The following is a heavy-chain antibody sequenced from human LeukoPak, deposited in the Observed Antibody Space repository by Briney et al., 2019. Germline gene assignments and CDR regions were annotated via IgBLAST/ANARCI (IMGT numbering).Heavy chain of an antibody. Sequence: ASVKVSCKTSGYTFTGYYMHWVRQAPGQGLEWMGWINPNSGGTSYSQKFQGRVTVTRDTSISTAYMELGRLRSDDTAVYYCARVYSSGSFCLYWGQGTLVTVSS. CDR3: ARVYSSGSFCLY. D-gene: IGHD3-10*01. V-gene: IGHV1-2*02. CDR2: INPNSGGT. J-gene: IGHJ4*02. CDR1: GYTFTGYY.